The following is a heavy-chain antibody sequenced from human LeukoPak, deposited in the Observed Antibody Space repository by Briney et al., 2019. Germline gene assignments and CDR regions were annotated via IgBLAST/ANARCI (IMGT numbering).Heavy chain of an antibody. CDR3: ATDYSTHLGHFDS. CDR1: GGSISSGDYY. J-gene: IGHJ4*02. CDR2: IYYTGST. Sequence: SETLSLTCAVSGGSISSGDYYWSWIRQPPGKGLEWIGYIYYTGSTDYNPSLKSRVTISVDTSKNQFSLKLSSVTAADTAVYYCATDYSTHLGHFDSWGQGTLVTVSS. V-gene: IGHV4-30-4*01. D-gene: IGHD4-11*01.